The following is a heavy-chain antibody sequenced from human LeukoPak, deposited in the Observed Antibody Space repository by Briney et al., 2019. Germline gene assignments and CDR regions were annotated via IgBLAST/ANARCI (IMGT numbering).Heavy chain of an antibody. Sequence: SQTLSLTCAVSGGSISSGGYYWSWIRQPPGKGLEWIGYIYHSGSTYYNPSLKSRVTISVDRSKNQFSLKLSSVTAADTAVYYCARDRSITMVRGLYNWFDPWGQGTLVTVPS. CDR2: IYHSGST. J-gene: IGHJ5*02. CDR1: GGSISSGGYY. CDR3: ARDRSITMVRGLYNWFDP. V-gene: IGHV4-30-2*01. D-gene: IGHD3-10*01.